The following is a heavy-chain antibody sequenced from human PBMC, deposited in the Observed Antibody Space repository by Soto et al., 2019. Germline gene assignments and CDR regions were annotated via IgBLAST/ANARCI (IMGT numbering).Heavy chain of an antibody. CDR1: GGSISNFY. D-gene: IGHD3-3*01. Sequence: SETLSLTCTVSGGSISNFYWSWIRQPPGKGLEWMGYVYYSGSTKYNPSLQSRVTISVDTSTNQLSLNLRSVSAADKAVYYCTRDVRRPPRRSARPYIVFDVWGPGKMVTVSS. V-gene: IGHV4-59*01. CDR2: VYYSGST. CDR3: TRDVRRPPRRSARPYIVFDV. J-gene: IGHJ3*01.